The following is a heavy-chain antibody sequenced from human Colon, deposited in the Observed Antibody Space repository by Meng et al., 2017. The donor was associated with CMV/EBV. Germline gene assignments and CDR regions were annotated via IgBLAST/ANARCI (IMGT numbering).Heavy chain of an antibody. CDR2: VKQDGSER. CDR3: ARSSNWFDS. D-gene: IGHD5/OR15-5a*01. V-gene: IGHV3-7*01. CDR1: GFTFNTQG. J-gene: IGHJ5*01. Sequence: GGSLRLSCAASGFTFNTQGMHWVRQAPGKGLEWVANVKQDGSERNYVDSVKGRFTISRDNAKNLLYLQMNSLRLEDTAMYYCARSSNWFDSWGQGTLVTVSS.